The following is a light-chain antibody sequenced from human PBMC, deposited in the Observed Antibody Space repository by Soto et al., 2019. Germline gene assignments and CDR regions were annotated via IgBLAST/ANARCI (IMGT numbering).Light chain of an antibody. Sequence: EIVLAQSPATLSLFPGERATLSCRASQSISSYLAWYQHKPGQAPRLLIYDASNRATGIPARFSGSGSGTDFTLTISSLEPEDFAVYYCQQRSTWPRTFGQGTRLEIK. V-gene: IGKV3-11*01. J-gene: IGKJ5*01. CDR2: DAS. CDR1: QSISSY. CDR3: QQRSTWPRT.